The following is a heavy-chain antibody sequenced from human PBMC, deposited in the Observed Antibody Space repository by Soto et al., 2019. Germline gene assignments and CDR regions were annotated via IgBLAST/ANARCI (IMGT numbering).Heavy chain of an antibody. J-gene: IGHJ6*02. CDR1: GYSFTSYW. D-gene: IGHD6-19*01. CDR2: IYPGDSDT. Sequence: GESLKISCKGSGYSFTSYWIGWVRQMPGKGLEWMGIIYPGDSDTRYSPSFQGQVTISADKSISTAYLQWSSLKASDTAMYYCARQGTAVIYYYGMDVWGQGTTVTVSS. CDR3: ARQGTAVIYYYGMDV. V-gene: IGHV5-51*01.